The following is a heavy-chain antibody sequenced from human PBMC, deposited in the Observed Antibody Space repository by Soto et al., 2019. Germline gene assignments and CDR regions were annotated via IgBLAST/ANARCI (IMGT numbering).Heavy chain of an antibody. J-gene: IGHJ3*02. CDR1: GFTFSDYY. CDR3: ARGSSNYDYIWGSSIAFDI. V-gene: IGHV3-11*01. Sequence: GGSLRLSCAASGFTFSDYYMSWIRQAPGKGLEWVSYISSSGSTIYYADSVKGRFTISRDNAKNSLYLQMNSLRAEDTAVYYCARGSSNYDYIWGSSIAFDIWGQGTMVTVSS. CDR2: ISSSGSTI. D-gene: IGHD3-16*01.